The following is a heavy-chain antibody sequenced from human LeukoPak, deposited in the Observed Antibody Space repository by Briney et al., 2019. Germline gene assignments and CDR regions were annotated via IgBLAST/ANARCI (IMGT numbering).Heavy chain of an antibody. CDR2: ISQSGSI. J-gene: IGHJ5*02. D-gene: IGHD3-9*01. CDR3: ARDGYDILTGYRWFDP. CDR1: GESFSEYY. V-gene: IGHV4-34*01. Sequence: SETLSLTCAVYGESFSEYYWSWIRQSPGKGLEWIAEISQSGSINYNPSLKSRVTISVDASKKQFSLKMSSVTAADTAMYYCARDGYDILTGYRWFDPWGQGTLVTVSS.